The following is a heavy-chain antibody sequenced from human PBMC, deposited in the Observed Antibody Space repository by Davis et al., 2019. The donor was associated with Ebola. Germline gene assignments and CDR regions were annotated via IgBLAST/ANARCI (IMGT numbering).Heavy chain of an antibody. CDR3: AKRSQDNIVPYYFDY. CDR1: GFTFTSFA. V-gene: IGHV3-23*01. D-gene: IGHD3-16*02. J-gene: IGHJ4*02. Sequence: PGGSLRLSCAASGFTFTSFAMSWVRQAPGKGLEWVSTVTASGGSTYYTDSVKGRFTISRDNSKNTLYLQMNSLRVEDTAVYYCAKRSQDNIVPYYFDYWGQGTLVTVSS. CDR2: VTASGGST.